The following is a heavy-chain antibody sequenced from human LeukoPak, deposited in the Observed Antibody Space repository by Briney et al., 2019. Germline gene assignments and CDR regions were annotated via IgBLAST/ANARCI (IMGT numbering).Heavy chain of an antibody. CDR1: GGSISSNNYY. CDR2: IYYSGST. CDR3: ARPPKSLVVVTAKPHWYFDL. D-gene: IGHD2-21*02. J-gene: IGHJ2*01. V-gene: IGHV4-39*01. Sequence: SETLSLTCTVSGGSISSNNYYWGWIRQPPGQGLEWIVSIYYSGSTYYSPSLKSRITISVVTSKNQFSLKRTSVTSADTAGYYCARPPKSLVVVTAKPHWYFDLRGRGPLVTVSS.